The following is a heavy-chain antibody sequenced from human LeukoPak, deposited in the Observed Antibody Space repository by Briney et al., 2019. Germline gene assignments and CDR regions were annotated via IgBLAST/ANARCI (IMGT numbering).Heavy chain of an antibody. Sequence: GGSLRLSCAASGFTFSSYGMHWVRQAPGKGLEWVAVISYDGSNKYYADSVKGRFTISRDNSKNTLYLQMNSLRAEDTAVYYCARGEYSSSARYYYYYYMDVWGKGTTVTVSS. CDR2: ISYDGSNK. V-gene: IGHV3-30*03. J-gene: IGHJ6*03. D-gene: IGHD6-6*01. CDR1: GFTFSSYG. CDR3: ARGEYSSSARYYYYYYMDV.